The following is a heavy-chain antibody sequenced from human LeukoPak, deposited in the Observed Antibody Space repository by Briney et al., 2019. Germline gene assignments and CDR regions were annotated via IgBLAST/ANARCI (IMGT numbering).Heavy chain of an antibody. CDR2: IYYSGST. V-gene: IGHV4-59*01. Sequence: SETLSLTCTGSGGSISSYYWSWLRQPPGKGLEWVGHIYYSGSTNYNPSLKSRVTISLDTSKNQFSLKLSSVTAADTAVYYCASHYGSGSFYSPFDYWGQGTLVTVSS. CDR1: GGSISSYY. J-gene: IGHJ4*02. D-gene: IGHD3-10*01. CDR3: ASHYGSGSFYSPFDY.